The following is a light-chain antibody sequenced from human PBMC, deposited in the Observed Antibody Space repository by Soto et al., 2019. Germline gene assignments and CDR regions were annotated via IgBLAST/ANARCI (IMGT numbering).Light chain of an antibody. CDR3: FSYTSTTTHVV. Sequence: QSVLTQPASVSGSPGQSITISCTGPSSDVGGYNYVSWYQQHPGKAPKLMIYDVSNRPPGVSNRFSGSKSVNTASLTISGLQAEDEADYYCFSYTSTTTHVVFGGGTKVTVL. V-gene: IGLV2-14*01. J-gene: IGLJ2*01. CDR1: SSDVGGYNY. CDR2: DVS.